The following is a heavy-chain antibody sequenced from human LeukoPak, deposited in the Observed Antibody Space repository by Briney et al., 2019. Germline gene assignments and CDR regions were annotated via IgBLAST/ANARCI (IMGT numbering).Heavy chain of an antibody. V-gene: IGHV3-21*01. Sequence: GGSLRLSCAASGFTFSTFSMNWVRQAPGKGLEWVSSISYSGSYIYYADSVKGRFTISRDNAINSLYLQMNSLRAEDTAVYYCARGLESTYYYGMDVWGQGTTVTVSS. J-gene: IGHJ6*02. CDR3: ARGLESTYYYGMDV. CDR1: GFTFSTFS. CDR2: ISYSGSYI. D-gene: IGHD3-3*01.